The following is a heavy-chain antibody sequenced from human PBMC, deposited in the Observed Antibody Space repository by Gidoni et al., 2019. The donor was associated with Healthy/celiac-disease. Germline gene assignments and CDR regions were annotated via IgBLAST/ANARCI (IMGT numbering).Heavy chain of an antibody. CDR3: ARQPYSSSSWLNS. Sequence: VQLVQSGAEVNKPGESLKIPCKGFGYSFTSYWIAWVRPMPGKGLEWMGIIYPGDSDTRYSPSFQGQVTISADESISTAYLQWSSLKASDTAIYFCARQPYSSSSWLNSWGQGTLVTVSS. J-gene: IGHJ5*01. CDR2: IYPGDSDT. CDR1: GYSFTSYW. D-gene: IGHD6-6*01. V-gene: IGHV5-51*01.